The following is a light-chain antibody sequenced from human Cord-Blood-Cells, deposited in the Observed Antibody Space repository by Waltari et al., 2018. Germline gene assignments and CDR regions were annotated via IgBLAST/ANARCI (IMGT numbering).Light chain of an antibody. CDR1: PSISSW. V-gene: IGKV1-5*01. Sequence: DIQMTQSPSTLSASVGDRVTITSRARPSISSWFDWYQQKPGKDPKLLIYDASSLESGVPSRFRGSGSETEFTLTISSLQPDDFATYYCQQYNSYSPTWTFGQGTKVEIK. J-gene: IGKJ1*01. CDR2: DAS. CDR3: QQYNSYSPTWT.